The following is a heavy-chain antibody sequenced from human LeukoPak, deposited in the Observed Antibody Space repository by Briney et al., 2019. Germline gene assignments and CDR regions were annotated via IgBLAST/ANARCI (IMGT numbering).Heavy chain of an antibody. V-gene: IGHV3-21*01. CDR1: GFTFSSYS. Sequence: GGSLRLSCAASGFTFSSYSMNWVRQAPGKGLEWVSSISSSSSYIYYADSVKGRFTISRDNAKNSLYLQMNSLRAEDTAVYYCARDSIAYDYVWGSYRYFDYWGQGTLVTVSS. J-gene: IGHJ4*02. D-gene: IGHD3-16*02. CDR2: ISSSSSYI. CDR3: ARDSIAYDYVWGSYRYFDY.